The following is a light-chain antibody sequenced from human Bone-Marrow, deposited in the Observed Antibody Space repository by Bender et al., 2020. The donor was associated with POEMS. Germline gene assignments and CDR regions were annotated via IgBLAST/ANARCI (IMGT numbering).Light chain of an antibody. CDR1: SSDVGSYNL. Sequence: QSALTQPPSASGSPGQSVTISCTGTSSDVGSYNLVSWYQQHPGEVPKLMLYEGTKRPSGVSNRFSGSKSGNTASLTISGLQPEDESDFFCSSYTGNRSPNVFGTGTKVTVL. J-gene: IGLJ1*01. V-gene: IGLV2-14*02. CDR2: EGT. CDR3: SSYTGNRSPNV.